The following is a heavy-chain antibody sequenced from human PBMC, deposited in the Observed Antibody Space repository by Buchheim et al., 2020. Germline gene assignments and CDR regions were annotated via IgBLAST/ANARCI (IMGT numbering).Heavy chain of an antibody. CDR3: ARDRGAHDFGPIDY. D-gene: IGHD4-17*01. CDR2: VYYTGRA. CDR1: GVSINTGTFY. Sequence: QVQLQESGPELVKPSQTLSLTCTVSGVSINTGTFYWSWIRQHPGKGLEWIGYVYYTGRAYSNPSLKSRVSMSVDTSQNQFSLNLASVTAADTAVYYCARDRGAHDFGPIDYWGQGAL. J-gene: IGHJ4*02. V-gene: IGHV4-31*03.